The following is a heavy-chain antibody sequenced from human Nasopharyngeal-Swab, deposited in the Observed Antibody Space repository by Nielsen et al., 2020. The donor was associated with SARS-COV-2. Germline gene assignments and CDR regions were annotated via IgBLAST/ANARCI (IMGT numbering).Heavy chain of an antibody. J-gene: IGHJ5*02. CDR1: GYTFTSYG. CDR2: ISAYNGNT. V-gene: IGHV1-18*01. Sequence: ASVKVSCKASGYTFTSYGISWVRQAPGQGLEWMGWISAYNGNTNYAQKLQGRVTMTTDPSTSTAYMELRSLRSDDTAVYYCARAYYDFWSGYHNWFDPWGQGTLVTVSS. D-gene: IGHD3-3*01. CDR3: ARAYYDFWSGYHNWFDP.